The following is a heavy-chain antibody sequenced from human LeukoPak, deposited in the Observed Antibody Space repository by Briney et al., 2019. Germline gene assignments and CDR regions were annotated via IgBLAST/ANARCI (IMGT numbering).Heavy chain of an antibody. D-gene: IGHD3-9*01. CDR3: AKASLRYFDWFSDY. J-gene: IGHJ4*02. V-gene: IGHV3-30*18. CDR1: GFTFSSYA. CDR2: ISYDGSNK. Sequence: GGSLRLSCAASGFTFSSYAMHWVRQAPGKGLEWVAVISYDGSNKYYADSVKGRFTISRDNSRNTLHLQMNSLKAEDTAVYSCAKASLRYFDWFSDYWGQGTLVTVSS.